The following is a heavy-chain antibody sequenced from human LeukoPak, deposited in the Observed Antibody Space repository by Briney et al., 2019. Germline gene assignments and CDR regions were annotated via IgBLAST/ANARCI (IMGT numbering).Heavy chain of an antibody. J-gene: IGHJ4*02. CDR2: IYYSGST. CDR1: GGSISSSSYY. CDR3: ARVGYGDGEYYFDY. Sequence: PSETLSLTCTVSGGSISSSSYYWGWVRQPPGKGLEWIGSIYYSGSTYYNPSLKSRVTISVDTSKNQFSLKLSSVTAADTAVYYCARVGYGDGEYYFDYWGQGTLVTVSS. D-gene: IGHD4-17*01. V-gene: IGHV4-39*07.